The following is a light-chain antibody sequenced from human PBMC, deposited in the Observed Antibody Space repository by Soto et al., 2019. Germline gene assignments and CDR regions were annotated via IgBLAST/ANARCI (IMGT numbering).Light chain of an antibody. Sequence: DIQMTQSPSSLSASVGARVSITCQASEDIRTSSSWFQHKPGRAPKLLIYGASYLETGVPSRFRGSGSGTDFTLNISILQPEDIATYYCQNYYNLPPFTFGPGTIVDIK. CDR3: QNYYNLPPFT. J-gene: IGKJ3*01. V-gene: IGKV1-33*01. CDR1: EDIRTS. CDR2: GAS.